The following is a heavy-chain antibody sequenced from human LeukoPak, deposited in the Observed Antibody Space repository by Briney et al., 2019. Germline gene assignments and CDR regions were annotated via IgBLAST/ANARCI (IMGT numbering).Heavy chain of an antibody. V-gene: IGHV4-31*03. Sequence: SETLSLTCTVSVGSISSGGYYWSWIRQHPGKGLEWIGYIYYSGSTYYNPSLKSRVTISVDTSKNQFSLKLSSVTAADTAVYYCASVARGRYCSGGSCSNYWGQGTLVTVSS. CDR2: IYYSGST. CDR1: VGSISSGGYY. J-gene: IGHJ4*02. D-gene: IGHD2-15*01. CDR3: ASVARGRYCSGGSCSNY.